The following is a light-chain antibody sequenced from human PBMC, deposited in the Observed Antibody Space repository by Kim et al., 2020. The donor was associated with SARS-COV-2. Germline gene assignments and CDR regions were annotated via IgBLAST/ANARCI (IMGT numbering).Light chain of an antibody. V-gene: IGKV3-20*01. CDR2: SAS. J-gene: IGKJ1*01. CDR1: QSVSSNF. CDR3: QQYATSPET. Sequence: ENVLTQYPGTLSLSPGERATLSCRARQSVSSNFLAWYEQKAGQAPRLVIYSASSRASGIPDRFSGSGYGTDFTLTISTLEPEDFAVYYCQQYATSPETFGQGTKVEIK.